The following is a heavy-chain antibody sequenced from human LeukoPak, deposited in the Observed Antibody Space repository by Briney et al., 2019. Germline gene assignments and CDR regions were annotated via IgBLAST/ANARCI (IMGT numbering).Heavy chain of an antibody. V-gene: IGHV1-18*01. D-gene: IGHD2-2*01. CDR3: ARTPRDAYSTSYQQLWSYYFDY. CDR2: NSAYNGNT. J-gene: IGHJ4*02. Sequence: ASVKVSCKASGYTFTSYGISWVRQAPGQGLEWMGWNSAYNGNTNYAQKLQGRVTMTTDTSTSTAYMELRSLRSDDTAVYYCARTPRDAYSTSYQQLWSYYFDYWGQGTLVTVSS. CDR1: GYTFTSYG.